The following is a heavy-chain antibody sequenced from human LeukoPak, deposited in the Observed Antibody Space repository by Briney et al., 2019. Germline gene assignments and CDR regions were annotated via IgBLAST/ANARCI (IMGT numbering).Heavy chain of an antibody. V-gene: IGHV4-34*01. CDR1: GGSFSGYY. J-gene: IGHJ4*02. CDR2: INHSGST. Sequence: SETLSLTCAVYGGSFSGYYWSWIRQPPGKGLEWIGEINHSGSTNYNPSLKSRVTISLDTSKNQFSLKLSSVTAADTAMFYCARSSSGTSSIDSWGQGTLVTVSS. CDR3: ARSSSGTSSIDS. D-gene: IGHD1-26*01.